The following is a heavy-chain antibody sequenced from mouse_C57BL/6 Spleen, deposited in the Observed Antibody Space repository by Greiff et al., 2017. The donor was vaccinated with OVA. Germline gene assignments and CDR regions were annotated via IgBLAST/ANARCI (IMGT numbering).Heavy chain of an antibody. J-gene: IGHJ4*01. Sequence: VQLQQPGAELVMPGASVKLSCKASGYTFTSYWMHWVKQRPGQGLEWIGEIDPSDSYTNYNQKFKGKYTLTVDKSSSTAYRQLSSLTSEDSAVYYCARTHGSSYMDYWGQGTSVTVSS. CDR3: ARTHGSSYMDY. D-gene: IGHD1-1*01. CDR1: GYTFTSYW. CDR2: IDPSDSYT. V-gene: IGHV1-69*01.